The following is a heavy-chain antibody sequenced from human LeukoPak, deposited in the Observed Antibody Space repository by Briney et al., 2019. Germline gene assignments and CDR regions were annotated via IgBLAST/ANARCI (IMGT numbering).Heavy chain of an antibody. Sequence: SETLSLTCTVSGGSISSSSYYWGWIRQPPGKGLEWIGEINHSGSTNYNPSLKSRVTISVDTSKNQFSLKLSSVTAADTAVYYCARGGQQLVRGARKVNWFDPWGQGTLVTVSS. CDR1: GGSISSSSYY. V-gene: IGHV4-39*07. CDR3: ARGGQQLVRGARKVNWFDP. CDR2: INHSGST. J-gene: IGHJ5*02. D-gene: IGHD6-6*01.